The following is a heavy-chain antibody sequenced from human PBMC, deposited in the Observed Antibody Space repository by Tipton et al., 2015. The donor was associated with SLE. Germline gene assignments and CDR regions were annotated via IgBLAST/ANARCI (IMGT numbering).Heavy chain of an antibody. D-gene: IGHD2-8*01. CDR2: INIDDSST. CDR1: GSGTTNN. CDR3: IRFNNGCD. V-gene: IGHV3-74*01. Sequence: SLRLSCVGTGSGTTNNMHWVRQGLGKGFVWVSRINIDDSSTVYAESVRGRFTISRDNAKNTLYLQMNSLRPEDTATYYCIRFNNGCDWGQGTLVTVSS. J-gene: IGHJ4*02.